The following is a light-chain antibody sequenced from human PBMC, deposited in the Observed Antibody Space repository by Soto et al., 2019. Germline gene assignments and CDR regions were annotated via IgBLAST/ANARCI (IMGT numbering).Light chain of an antibody. J-gene: IGKJ1*01. V-gene: IGKV1-9*01. Sequence: DIQLTQSPSFLSASVGDRVTITCRASQGISSYLAWYQQKPGKAPKLLIYAASTLQSGVPTRFSGSGSGTEFTLTISSLHPDDFATYYCQQYNILSTFGQGTKVDIK. CDR3: QQYNILST. CDR2: AAS. CDR1: QGISSY.